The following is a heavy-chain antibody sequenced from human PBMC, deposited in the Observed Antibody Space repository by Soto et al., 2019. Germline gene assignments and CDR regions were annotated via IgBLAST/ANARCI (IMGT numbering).Heavy chain of an antibody. CDR2: SNPNGGIT. J-gene: IGHJ4*02. CDR1: GYTFTHYY. Sequence: QVQLVQSGAEVKKPGASVRVSCKASGYTFTHYYIHWVRQAPGQGLEWMGISNPNGGITTYAQKFRAGFSMTRDTSTSTVYPELSSLRSEDSAVYYCATSVNSAMAFDYWGQGTLVTVSS. D-gene: IGHD5-18*01. CDR3: ATSVNSAMAFDY. V-gene: IGHV1-46*01.